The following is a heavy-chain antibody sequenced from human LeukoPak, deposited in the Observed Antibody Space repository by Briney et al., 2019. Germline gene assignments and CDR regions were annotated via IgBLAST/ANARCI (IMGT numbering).Heavy chain of an antibody. CDR1: GYTFTGYY. V-gene: IGHV1-2*02. Sequence: ASVKVSCKASGYTFTGYYMHWVRQAPGQGLEWMGWINPNSGGTNYAQKFQGRVTMTRDTSISTAYMELSRLRSDDTAVYYCARGCQYQLLIFLYYYMDVWGKGTTVTVSS. J-gene: IGHJ6*03. CDR2: INPNSGGT. D-gene: IGHD2-2*01. CDR3: ARGCQYQLLIFLYYYMDV.